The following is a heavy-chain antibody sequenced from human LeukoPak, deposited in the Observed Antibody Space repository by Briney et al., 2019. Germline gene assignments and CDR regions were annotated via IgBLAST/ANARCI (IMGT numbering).Heavy chain of an antibody. CDR2: ISGSGGST. V-gene: IGHV3-23*01. CDR1: GFTFSSYA. Sequence: GGSLRLSCAASGFTFSSYAMSWVRQAPGKGLEWVSAISGSGGSTYYADSVKGRFTISRDNSKSTLYLQMNSLRAEDTAVYYCAKSSYYYDSSGYPDYWGQGTLVTVSS. J-gene: IGHJ4*02. D-gene: IGHD3-22*01. CDR3: AKSSYYYDSSGYPDY.